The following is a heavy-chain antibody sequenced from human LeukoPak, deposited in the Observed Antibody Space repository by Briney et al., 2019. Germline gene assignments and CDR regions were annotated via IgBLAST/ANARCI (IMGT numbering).Heavy chain of an antibody. V-gene: IGHV1-8*03. CDR1: GYTFTSYD. CDR3: ASSLDLGHAFDI. Sequence: ASVKVSCKASGYTFTSYDINWVRQATGQGLEWMGWMNPNSGNTGYAQKFQGRVTITRNTSISTAYMELSSLKASDTAMYYCASSLDLGHAFDIWGQGTMVTVSS. CDR2: MNPNSGNT. D-gene: IGHD5-12*01. J-gene: IGHJ3*02.